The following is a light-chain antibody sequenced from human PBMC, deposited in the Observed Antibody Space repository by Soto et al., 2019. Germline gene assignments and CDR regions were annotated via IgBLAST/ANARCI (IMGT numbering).Light chain of an antibody. CDR1: QSISSW. J-gene: IGKJ1*01. CDR2: AAS. V-gene: IGKV1-27*01. Sequence: DIQMTQSPSTLSASVGDRVTITCRASQSISSWLAWYQQKPGKAPKLLIYAASTLQSGVPSRFSGSGSGTDFTLTISSRQPEDVATYYWQKYNSAPRTFGQGTKV. CDR3: QKYNSAPRT.